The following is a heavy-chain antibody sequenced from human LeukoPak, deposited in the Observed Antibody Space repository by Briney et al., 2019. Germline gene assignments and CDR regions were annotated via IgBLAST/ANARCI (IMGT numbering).Heavy chain of an antibody. J-gene: IGHJ3*02. CDR1: GFTFSSQG. CDR3: ARDSTARRGYSNGYKAFDI. CDR2: ISSNSQTI. Sequence: GGSLRLSCAASGFTFSSQGMHWVRQAPGKGLEWLSFISSNSQTIYYADSVKGRFTISRDNVKNSLYLQMNNLRVEDAATYYCARDSTARRGYSNGYKAFDIWGQGTMVTVSS. D-gene: IGHD5-18*01. V-gene: IGHV3-48*01.